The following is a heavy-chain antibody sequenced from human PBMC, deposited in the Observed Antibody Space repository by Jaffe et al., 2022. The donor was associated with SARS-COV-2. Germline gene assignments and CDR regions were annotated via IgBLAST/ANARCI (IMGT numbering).Heavy chain of an antibody. CDR3: ARQFFGGFFDL. CDR2: IYPGDSDT. V-gene: IGHV5-51*01. D-gene: IGHD3-10*01. J-gene: IGHJ4*02. CDR1: GNSPNNYW. Sequence: EVQLVQSGAEARRPGESLKISCKASGNSPNNYWIAWVRQTPGQGLEWMGIIYPGDSDTRYSPSFQGQVTISVDKSLTTAYLQWTSLKTSDTAVYYCARQFFGGFFDLWGQGTLVSVSS.